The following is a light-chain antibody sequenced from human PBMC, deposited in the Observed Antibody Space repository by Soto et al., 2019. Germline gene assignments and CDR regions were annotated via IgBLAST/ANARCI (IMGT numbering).Light chain of an antibody. CDR1: SSNIGAGYD. CDR3: QSYDSSLSAVV. J-gene: IGLJ2*01. V-gene: IGLV1-40*01. CDR2: GNS. Sequence: QSVLTQPPSVSGAPGQRVTISCTGSSSNIGAGYDVHWYQQLPGTAPKLLIYGNSNRPSGVPDRFSGSKSGTSASLAITGLQAEEEADYYCQSYDSSLSAVVFGGGTKPPS.